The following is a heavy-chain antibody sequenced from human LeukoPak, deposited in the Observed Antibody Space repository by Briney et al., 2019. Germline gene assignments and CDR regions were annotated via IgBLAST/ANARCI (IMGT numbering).Heavy chain of an antibody. J-gene: IGHJ4*02. D-gene: IGHD6-19*01. V-gene: IGHV4-61*02. CDR2: IFASGST. CDR3: ASGYSSGWYLIDY. Sequence: SQTLSLTCTVSGASISSGSYYWNWIRQPAGKGLEWIGRIFASGSTNYNPSLKSRVTISLDTSKNQLSLKLSSVTAADTAVYYCASGYSSGWYLIDYWGQGTLVTVSS. CDR1: GASISSGSYY.